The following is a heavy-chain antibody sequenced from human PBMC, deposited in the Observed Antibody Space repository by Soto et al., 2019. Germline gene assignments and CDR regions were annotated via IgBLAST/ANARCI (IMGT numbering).Heavy chain of an antibody. J-gene: IGHJ4*02. Sequence: QVQLQESGPGLVKPSQTLSLTCTVSGYSISSGGYYWSWIRQPPGKGLEWIGYIDYSGSTNYTPSLTRRVTMSLDTSKNQFSLNLSSVTAADAAMFYCARIARQGARLDFWGQGTLVTVSS. V-gene: IGHV4-31*03. D-gene: IGHD1-26*01. CDR1: GYSISSGGYY. CDR2: IDYSGST. CDR3: ARIARQGARLDF.